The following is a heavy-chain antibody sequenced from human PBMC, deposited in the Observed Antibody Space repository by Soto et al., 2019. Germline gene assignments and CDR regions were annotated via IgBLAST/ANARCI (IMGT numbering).Heavy chain of an antibody. J-gene: IGHJ4*02. V-gene: IGHV3-21*01. CDR2: ISSSSSYI. D-gene: IGHD3-22*01. Sequence: GGSLRLSCAASGFTFSSYSMNWVRQAPGKGLEWVSSISSSSSYIYYADSVKGRFTISRDNAKNSLYLQMNSLRAEDTAVYYCAVIDYYDSSGYDYWGQGTLVTVSS. CDR3: AVIDYYDSSGYDY. CDR1: GFTFSSYS.